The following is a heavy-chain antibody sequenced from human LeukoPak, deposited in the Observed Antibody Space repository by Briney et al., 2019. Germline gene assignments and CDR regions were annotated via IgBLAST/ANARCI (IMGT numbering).Heavy chain of an antibody. J-gene: IGHJ4*02. CDR3: ARVGGFYDSSGYYLSQFDY. CDR2: IKEDRTAE. CDR1: GFTFSSYW. Sequence: GGSLRLSCAASGFTFSSYWMTWVRQAPGKGLEWVANIKEDRTAEYYVDSVKGRFTVSRDNTKNSLRLQMNSLRAEDTAVYYCARVGGFYDSSGYYLSQFDYWGQGTLVTVSS. V-gene: IGHV3-7*01. D-gene: IGHD3-22*01.